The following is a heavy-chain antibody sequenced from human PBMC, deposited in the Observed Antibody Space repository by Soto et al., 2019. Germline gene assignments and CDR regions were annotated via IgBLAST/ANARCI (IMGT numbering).Heavy chain of an antibody. D-gene: IGHD3-10*01. CDR3: TRGRRPTPIGTGDF. J-gene: IGHJ4*02. Sequence: GGSLRLSCETSGFIFKMYWMHWVRQVPGQGPQWVARITDDGSTTYYAASVEGRFTISRDNAKNALYLQMTSLRPDDTAVYYCTRGRRPTPIGTGDFWGQGTLVTVSS. CDR2: ITDDGSTT. V-gene: IGHV3-74*01. CDR1: GFIFKMYW.